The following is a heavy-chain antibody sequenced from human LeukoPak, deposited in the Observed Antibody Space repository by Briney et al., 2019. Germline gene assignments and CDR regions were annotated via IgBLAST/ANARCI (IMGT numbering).Heavy chain of an antibody. CDR2: ISAYNGNT. CDR1: GYTFTSYG. J-gene: IGHJ4*02. V-gene: IGHV1-18*01. D-gene: IGHD1-26*01. Sequence: GASVKVSCKASGYTFTSYGISWVRQAPGQGLEWMGWISAYNGNTNYAQRLQGRVTMTTDTSTNTAYMELRSLRSDDTAVYYCAREPPEPAKWELLDYWGQGTLVTVSS. CDR3: AREPPEPAKWELLDY.